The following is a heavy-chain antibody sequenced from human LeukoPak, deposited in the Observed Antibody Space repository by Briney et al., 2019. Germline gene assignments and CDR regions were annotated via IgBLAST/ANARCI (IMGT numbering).Heavy chain of an antibody. CDR3: AKDRIQYSYGYGPDY. Sequence: PGGSLRLSCAASGFTFSSYAMHWVRQAPGKGLVWVAVISYDGSNKYYADSVKGRFTISRDNSKNTLYLQMNSLRAEDTAVYYCAKDRIQYSYGYGPDYWGQGTLVTVSS. V-gene: IGHV3-30-3*01. D-gene: IGHD5-18*01. J-gene: IGHJ4*02. CDR2: ISYDGSNK. CDR1: GFTFSSYA.